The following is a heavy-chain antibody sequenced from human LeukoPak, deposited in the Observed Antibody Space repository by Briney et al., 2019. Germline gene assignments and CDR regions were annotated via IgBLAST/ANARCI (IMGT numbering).Heavy chain of an antibody. CDR2: ISGSGGST. CDR1: GFTFSTYA. V-gene: IGHV3-23*01. CDR3: AKSQEQWLDFDY. Sequence: GGSLRLSCAASGFTFSTYAMSWVRQAPGKGLEWVSAISGSGGSTYYADSVKGRFTISRDNSKNTLYLQMNSLRAEDTAVYYCAKSQEQWLDFDYWGQGTLVTVSS. J-gene: IGHJ4*02. D-gene: IGHD6-19*01.